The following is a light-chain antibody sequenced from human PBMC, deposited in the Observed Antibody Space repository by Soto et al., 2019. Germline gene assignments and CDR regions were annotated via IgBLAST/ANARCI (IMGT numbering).Light chain of an antibody. Sequence: EIVLTQSPGSLSLSPGERATLSCRPSQSVSSSYLAWYQQKPGQAPRLVIYGASSRANGIQDRFSGSGSGTDFTLTISRLEPEDFAVYYCHQYGTSPLTFGQGTKLEIK. V-gene: IGKV3-20*01. CDR2: GAS. CDR1: QSVSSSY. CDR3: HQYGTSPLT. J-gene: IGKJ2*01.